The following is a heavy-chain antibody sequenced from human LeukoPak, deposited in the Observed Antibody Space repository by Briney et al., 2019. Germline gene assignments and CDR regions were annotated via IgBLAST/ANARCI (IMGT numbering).Heavy chain of an antibody. CDR3: ARGNSGSHWGDHYFYMDV. D-gene: IGHD1-26*01. CDR1: GGSFRGYF. J-gene: IGHJ6*03. V-gene: IGHV4-34*01. CDR2: ITHNGGT. Sequence: SETLSLTCAVYGGSFRGYFWGWVRQTPGKGLEWRGEITHNGGTNYMPSLSGRVSVFQDVSKNQFSLKLSSVTAADTGVYYCARGNSGSHWGDHYFYMDVWGKGTTVIVSS.